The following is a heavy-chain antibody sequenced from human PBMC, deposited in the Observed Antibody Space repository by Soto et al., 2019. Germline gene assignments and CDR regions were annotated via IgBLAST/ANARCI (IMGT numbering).Heavy chain of an antibody. CDR3: ARLRGYCSSTSCYNFDY. CDR2: IYPGDSDT. Sequence: GESLKIFCKGSGYSFTSYWIGWVRQMPGKGLEWMGIIYPGDSDTRYSPSFQGQVTISADKSISTAYLQWSSLKASDTAMYYCARLRGYCSSTSCYNFDYWGQGTLVTVSS. CDR1: GYSFTSYW. J-gene: IGHJ4*02. D-gene: IGHD2-2*02. V-gene: IGHV5-51*01.